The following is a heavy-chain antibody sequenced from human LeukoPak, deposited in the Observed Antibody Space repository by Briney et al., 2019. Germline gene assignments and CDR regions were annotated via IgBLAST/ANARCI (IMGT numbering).Heavy chain of an antibody. Sequence: ASMKVSCKASGYTFTSYDINWVRQATGQGLEWMGWMNPNSGNTGYAQKFQGRVTMTRNTSISTAYMELSSLRSEDTAVYYCARAAGLWSIYDAFDIWGQGTMVTVSS. D-gene: IGHD5-18*01. CDR2: MNPNSGNT. J-gene: IGHJ3*02. V-gene: IGHV1-8*01. CDR3: ARAAGLWSIYDAFDI. CDR1: GYTFTSYD.